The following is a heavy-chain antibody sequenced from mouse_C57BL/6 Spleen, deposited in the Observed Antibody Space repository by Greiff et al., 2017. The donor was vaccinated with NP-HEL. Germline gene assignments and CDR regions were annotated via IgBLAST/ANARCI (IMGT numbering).Heavy chain of an antibody. J-gene: IGHJ3*01. CDR1: GYTFTSYW. Sequence: QVQLQQPGAELVKPGASVKMSCKASGYTFTSYWITWVKQRPGQGLEWIGDIYPGSGSTNYNEKFKSKATLTVDTSSSTAYMQLSSLTSEDSAVYYCARDYYVSSYEAWFAYWGQGTLVTVSA. CDR2: IYPGSGST. V-gene: IGHV1-55*01. D-gene: IGHD1-1*01. CDR3: ARDYYVSSYEAWFAY.